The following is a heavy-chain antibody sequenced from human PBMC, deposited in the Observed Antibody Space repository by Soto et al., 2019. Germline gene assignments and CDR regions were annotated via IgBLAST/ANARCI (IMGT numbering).Heavy chain of an antibody. CDR1: GGTFSSYT. CDR2: IIPILGIA. Sequence: QVQLVQSGAEVKKPGSSVKVSCKASGGTFSSYTISWVRQAPGQGLEWMGRIIPILGIANYAQKFQGRVTITADKSTSTAYMGLSSLRSEDTAVYYCARSRGYSGYVFDYWGQGTLVTVSS. D-gene: IGHD5-12*01. V-gene: IGHV1-69*02. CDR3: ARSRGYSGYVFDY. J-gene: IGHJ4*02.